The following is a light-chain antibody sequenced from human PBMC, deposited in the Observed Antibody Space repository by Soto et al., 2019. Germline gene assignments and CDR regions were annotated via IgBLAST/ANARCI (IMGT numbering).Light chain of an antibody. CDR2: AAS. J-gene: IGKJ1*01. V-gene: IGKV1-8*01. CDR1: QGISSY. Sequence: AIRMTQAPSSFSASTIAVVTITCRASQGISSYLAWYQQKPGKAPKLLIYAASTLQSGVPSRFSGSGSGTEFTLTISSLQPDDFATYYCHQVYTYPRTFGQGTKVDI. CDR3: HQVYTYPRT.